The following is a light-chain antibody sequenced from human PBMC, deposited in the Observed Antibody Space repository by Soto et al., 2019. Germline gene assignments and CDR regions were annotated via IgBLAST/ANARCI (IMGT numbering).Light chain of an antibody. CDR2: GAS. J-gene: IGKJ3*01. CDR1: QSVSSDY. V-gene: IGKV3-20*01. Sequence: IVLTQSPGTLSLSPGERATLSCRASQSVSSDYLAWYQQKPGQPPRLLIYGASIRATGIPDRFTGSGSGTDFTLTISRLEPEDFALYYCQQYTTSPFTFGPGTKVDVK. CDR3: QQYTTSPFT.